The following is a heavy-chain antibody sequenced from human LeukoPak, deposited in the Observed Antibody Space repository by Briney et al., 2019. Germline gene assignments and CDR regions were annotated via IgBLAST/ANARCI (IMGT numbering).Heavy chain of an antibody. D-gene: IGHD2-2*01. V-gene: IGHV3-21*01. J-gene: IGHJ4*02. Sequence: GGSLRLSCATSGFTFSSYWMSWVRQAPGKGLEWVSSISSSSSYIYYADSVKGRFTISRDNAKNSLYLQMNSLRAEDTAVYYCARLGAGSRRIDYWGQGTLVTVSS. CDR3: ARLGAGSRRIDY. CDR1: GFTFSSYW. CDR2: ISSSSSYI.